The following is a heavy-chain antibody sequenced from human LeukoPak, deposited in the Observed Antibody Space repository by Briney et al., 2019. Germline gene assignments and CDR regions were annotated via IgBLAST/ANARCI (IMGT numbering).Heavy chain of an antibody. Sequence: SETLSLTCAVYGGSFSGYYWSWIRQPPGKGLEWIGEINHSGSTNYNPSLKSLVTISVDTSKNQFSLKLSSVTAADTAVYYCARRGSGSYFDYWGQGTLVTVSS. CDR2: INHSGST. D-gene: IGHD1-26*01. CDR3: ARRGSGSYFDY. V-gene: IGHV4-34*01. J-gene: IGHJ4*02. CDR1: GGSFSGYY.